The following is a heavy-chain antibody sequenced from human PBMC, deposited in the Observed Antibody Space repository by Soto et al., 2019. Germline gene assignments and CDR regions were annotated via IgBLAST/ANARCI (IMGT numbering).Heavy chain of an antibody. J-gene: IGHJ3*02. V-gene: IGHV3-21*01. CDR3: ARDASSWVLEGGEAFDI. D-gene: IGHD3-3*01. CDR2: ISSSSSYI. Sequence: GGSLRLSCAASGFTFSSYSMNWVRQAPGKGLEWVSSISSSSSYIYYADSVKGRFTISRDNAKNSLYLQMNSLRAEDTAVYYCARDASSWVLEGGEAFDIWGQGTMVTVSS. CDR1: GFTFSSYS.